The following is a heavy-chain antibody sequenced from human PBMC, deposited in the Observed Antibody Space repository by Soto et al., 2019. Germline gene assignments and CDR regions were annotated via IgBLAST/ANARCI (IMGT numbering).Heavy chain of an antibody. J-gene: IGHJ4*02. D-gene: IGHD3-16*01. V-gene: IGHV4-31*03. CDR3: ARLSNPWGNSVMDY. CDR2: IDYSGST. CDR1: GGSISSGGYY. Sequence: QVQLQESGPGLVKPSQTLSLTCTVSGGSISSGGYYWSWIRQHPGKGLEWIGYIDYSGSTYYNPSLNSRATISVDTSKNQFSLKLSSVTAADTAVYYCARLSNPWGNSVMDYWGQGTLVTVSS.